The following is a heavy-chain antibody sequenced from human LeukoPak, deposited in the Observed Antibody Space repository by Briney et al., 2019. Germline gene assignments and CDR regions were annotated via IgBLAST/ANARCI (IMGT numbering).Heavy chain of an antibody. V-gene: IGHV3-30-3*01. CDR2: ISYDGSNK. D-gene: IGHD4-17*01. CDR3: ARSMYPNTMTTLHYYYGMDV. CDR1: GFTFSSYA. J-gene: IGHJ6*02. Sequence: PGGSLRLSCAASGFTFSSYAMHWVRQAPGKGLEWVAVISYDGSNKYYADSVKGRFTISRDNSKNTLYLQMNSLRAEDTAAYYCARSMYPNTMTTLHYYYGMDVWGQGTTVTVSS.